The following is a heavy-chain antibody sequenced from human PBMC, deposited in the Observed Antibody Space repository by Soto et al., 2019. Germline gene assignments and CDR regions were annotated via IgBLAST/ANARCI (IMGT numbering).Heavy chain of an antibody. V-gene: IGHV4-59*01. J-gene: IGHJ6*02. CDR1: GGSMSNYY. CDR2: ISYIEST. Sequence: SETLSLTCTVSGGSMSNYYWIWIRQPPGKGLEWIGCISYIESTHYNPSLKGRVTISVDTSKNQFSLKLNSVTAADTAVYYCARRLQSVFYGMDVWGQGTTVTVSS. D-gene: IGHD4-4*01. CDR3: ARRLQSVFYGMDV.